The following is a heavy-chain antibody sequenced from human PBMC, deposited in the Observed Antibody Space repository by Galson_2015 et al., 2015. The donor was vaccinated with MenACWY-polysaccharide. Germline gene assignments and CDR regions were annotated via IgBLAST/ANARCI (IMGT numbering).Heavy chain of an antibody. CDR2: INKDGSEK. Sequence: SLRLSCAASGFTFSSYWMSWVRQAPGKGLEWVANINKDGSEKYYVDSVKGRFTISRDNAKNSLYLQMNSLRAEDTAVYCCAKYGSGSRTAFEIWGQGTMVTVSS. J-gene: IGHJ3*02. CDR1: GFTFSSYW. D-gene: IGHD3-10*01. V-gene: IGHV3-7*03. CDR3: AKYGSGSRTAFEI.